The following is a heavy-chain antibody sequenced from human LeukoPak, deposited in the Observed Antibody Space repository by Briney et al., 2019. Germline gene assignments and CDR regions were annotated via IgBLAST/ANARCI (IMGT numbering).Heavy chain of an antibody. V-gene: IGHV4-34*01. CDR1: GGSFSGYY. D-gene: IGHD2-2*01. J-gene: IGHJ5*02. Sequence: SETLSLTCAVYGGSFSGYYWSWIRQPPGKGLEWIGEINHSGSTNYNPSLKSRVTISVDTSKNQFSLKLSSVTAADTAVYYCARGLGRPAARLSWFDPWGQGTLVTVSS. CDR3: ARGLGRPAARLSWFDP. CDR2: INHSGST.